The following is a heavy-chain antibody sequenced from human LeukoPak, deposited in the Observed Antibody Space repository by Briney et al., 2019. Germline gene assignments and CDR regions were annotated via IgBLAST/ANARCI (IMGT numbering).Heavy chain of an antibody. CDR3: ARDRYYGSGSFDY. CDR2: ISSSGSTI. Sequence: PGGSLRLSCAASGFTFSSYSMNWVRQAPGKGLEWLSYISSSGSTIYYADSVKGRFTTSRDNAKNSLYLQMNSLRAGDTAVYYCARDRYYGSGSFDYWGQGTLVTVSS. CDR1: GFTFSSYS. V-gene: IGHV3-48*04. J-gene: IGHJ4*02. D-gene: IGHD3-10*01.